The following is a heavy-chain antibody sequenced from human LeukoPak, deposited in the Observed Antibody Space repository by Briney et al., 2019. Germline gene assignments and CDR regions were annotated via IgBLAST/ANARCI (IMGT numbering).Heavy chain of an antibody. CDR3: ARGPRRIGYSSSSAPGWFDP. CDR1: GGSFSGYY. Sequence: SETLSLTCAVYGGSFSGYYWSWIRQPPGKGLEWIGEINHSGSTNYNPSLKSRVTILVDTSKNQFSLKLSSVTAADTAVYYCARGPRRIGYSSSSAPGWFDPWGQGTLVTVSS. CDR2: INHSGST. V-gene: IGHV4-34*01. D-gene: IGHD6-6*01. J-gene: IGHJ5*02.